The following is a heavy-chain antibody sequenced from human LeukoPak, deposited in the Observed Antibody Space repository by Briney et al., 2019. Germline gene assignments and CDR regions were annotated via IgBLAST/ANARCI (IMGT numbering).Heavy chain of an antibody. J-gene: IGHJ5*02. Sequence: GESLKISCKGSGYSFTSYWIGWVRQMPGKGLEWMGIIYPGDSDTRYSPSFQGQVTISADKSISTAYLQWSSLKASDTATYYCARHAYCGGDCYSGGGFDPWGQGTLVTVSS. D-gene: IGHD2-21*02. CDR2: IYPGDSDT. CDR1: GYSFTSYW. V-gene: IGHV5-51*01. CDR3: ARHAYCGGDCYSGGGFDP.